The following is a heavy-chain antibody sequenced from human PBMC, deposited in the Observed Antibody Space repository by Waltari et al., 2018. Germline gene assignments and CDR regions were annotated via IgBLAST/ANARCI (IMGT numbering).Heavy chain of an antibody. CDR2: IYHSGAT. CDR3: VRGPGIDYFDY. V-gene: IGHV4-38-2*01. CDR1: GDSISSSYY. J-gene: IGHJ4*02. D-gene: IGHD3-10*01. Sequence: QVQLQESGPGLVKPSATLSLSCAVSGDSISSSYYWGWIRPPPGKGREWIGSIYHSGATYYNQPLKSRVTILVDTSKNQFSLKLRSGTAADTAVYYCVRGPGIDYFDYWGQGTLVTVSS.